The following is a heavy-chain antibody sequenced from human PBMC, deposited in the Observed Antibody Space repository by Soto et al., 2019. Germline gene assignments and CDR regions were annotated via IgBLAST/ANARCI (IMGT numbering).Heavy chain of an antibody. CDR3: VMVDNYVTPTPQDV. D-gene: IGHD3-16*01. V-gene: IGHV1-18*01. CDR2: ISPYTGNT. CDR1: GYIFVNYG. Sequence: QVQLVQSGDEVKKPGASVKVSCKASGYIFVNYGIAWVRQAPGQGLEWMGWISPYTGNTHSATKIQGRLTMTKDTSTSTAYRDLGSLTSDDTAVYYCVMVDNYVTPTPQDVWGQGTTVTVSS. J-gene: IGHJ6*02.